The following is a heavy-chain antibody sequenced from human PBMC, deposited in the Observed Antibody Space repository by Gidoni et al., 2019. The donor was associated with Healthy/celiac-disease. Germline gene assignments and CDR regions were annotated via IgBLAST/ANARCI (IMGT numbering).Heavy chain of an antibody. CDR1: GFTFSSYG. CDR2: IKQDGSEK. Sequence: EVQLVESGGGLVQPGGSLRPSCAASGFTFSSYGMSWVRQAPGKGLEWVANIKQDGSEKYYVDSVKGRFTISRDNAKNSLYLQMNSLRAEDTAVYYCARDLVYGDYVPYDYWGQGTLVTVSS. J-gene: IGHJ4*02. CDR3: ARDLVYGDYVPYDY. D-gene: IGHD4-17*01. V-gene: IGHV3-7*01.